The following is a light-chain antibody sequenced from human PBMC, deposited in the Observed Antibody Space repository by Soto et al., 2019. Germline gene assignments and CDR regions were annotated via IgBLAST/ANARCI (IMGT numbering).Light chain of an antibody. V-gene: IGKV3-20*01. CDR2: GAS. Sequence: EKVLTLSPGSLSFYPDARGTLSCRARQGVSSSYLAWYQQKPGQAPRLLIYGASTRPTGIPDRFSGSGSGTDSTLTISSLEPEDFAVYYCQQYHNSPWTFGQGTKVDIK. CDR1: QGVSSSY. CDR3: QQYHNSPWT. J-gene: IGKJ1*01.